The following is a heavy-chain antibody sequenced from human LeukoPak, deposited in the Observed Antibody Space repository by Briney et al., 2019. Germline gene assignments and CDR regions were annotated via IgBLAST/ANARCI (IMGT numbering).Heavy chain of an antibody. CDR1: GGSITSYY. D-gene: IGHD3-10*01. CDR3: ARGGVNYKIAGP. CDR2: IYYSGST. Sequence: PSETLSLTCTVSGGSITSYYCSWIRRPPGKGLEWIGYIYYSGSTNYNPSLKSRVTISVDTSKNQFSLKLSSVTAADTAVYYCARGGVNYKIAGPWGQGALVTVSS. J-gene: IGHJ5*02. V-gene: IGHV4-59*01.